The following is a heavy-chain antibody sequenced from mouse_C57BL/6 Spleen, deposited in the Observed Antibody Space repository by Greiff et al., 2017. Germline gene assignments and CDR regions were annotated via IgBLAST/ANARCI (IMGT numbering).Heavy chain of an antibody. J-gene: IGHJ2*01. CDR3: ARSGYGNYENYFDY. D-gene: IGHD2-1*01. V-gene: IGHV1-54*01. Sequence: QVQLQQSGAELVRPGTSVKVSCKASGYAFTNYLIEWVKQRPGQGLEWIGVINPGSGGTNYNEKFKGKATLTADKSSSTAYMQLSSLTSEDSAGYFCARSGYGNYENYFDYWGQGTTLTVSS. CDR2: INPGSGGT. CDR1: GYAFTNYL.